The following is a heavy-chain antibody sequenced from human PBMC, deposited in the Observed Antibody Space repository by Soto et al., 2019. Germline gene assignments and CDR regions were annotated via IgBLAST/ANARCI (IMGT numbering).Heavy chain of an antibody. D-gene: IGHD2-8*01. CDR1: GYTFTSYD. CDR2: MSPNSGAT. CDR3: ARGVDNGVDV. Sequence: QVQLVQSGAEVTKPGASVKVSCKASGYTFTSYDINWVRQATGQGLEWMGWMSPNSGATGYAQKFQGRVTMTRDTSISTVYMELSNQRSEDTAIYYCARGVDNGVDVWGQGSTVTVSS. V-gene: IGHV1-8*01. J-gene: IGHJ6*02.